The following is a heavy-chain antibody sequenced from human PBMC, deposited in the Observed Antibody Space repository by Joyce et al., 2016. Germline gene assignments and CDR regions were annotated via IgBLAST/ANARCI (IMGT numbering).Heavy chain of an antibody. V-gene: IGHV3-21*01. CDR1: GFTFSTYR. J-gene: IGHJ4*02. D-gene: IGHD2-15*01. CDR3: ARALYSGGSWFDY. Sequence: EVPLVESGGGLGKPGGSLGLSCAASGFTFSTYRRNGVRQAQGKGLRWVSSISRGSRYTHYARSLKGRFTISRDNAKNSLYLQMNSLRAEDTAVYYWARALYSGGSWFDYWGQGTLVTVAS. CDR2: ISRGSRYT.